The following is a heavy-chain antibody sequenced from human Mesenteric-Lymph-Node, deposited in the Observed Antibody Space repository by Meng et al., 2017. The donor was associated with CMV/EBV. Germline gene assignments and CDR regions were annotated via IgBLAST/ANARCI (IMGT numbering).Heavy chain of an antibody. Sequence: GESLKISCAASGFTFSSYGMHWVRQAPGKGLEWVAFIRYDGSNKYYADSVKGRFTISRDNSKNTLYLQMNSLRPEDTALYYCAKSFPVRGVFIDYWGQGTLVTVSS. V-gene: IGHV3-30*02. J-gene: IGHJ4*02. CDR2: IRYDGSNK. D-gene: IGHD3-10*01. CDR1: GFTFSSYG. CDR3: AKSFPVRGVFIDY.